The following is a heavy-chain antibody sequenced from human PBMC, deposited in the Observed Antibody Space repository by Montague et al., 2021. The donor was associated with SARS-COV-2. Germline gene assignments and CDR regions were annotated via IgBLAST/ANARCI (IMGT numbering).Heavy chain of an antibody. J-gene: IGHJ3*02. CDR3: ARGSGWMGNAFDI. V-gene: IGHV4-59*01. D-gene: IGHD6-19*01. Sequence: SETLSLTCTVSGGSISSYYWSWIRQPPGKGLEWIGYIYYSGSTNXNPSLKSRVTISVDTSKNQFSLKLSSVTAADTAVYYCARGSGWMGNAFDIWGQGKMVTVSS. CDR1: GGSISSYY. CDR2: IYYSGST.